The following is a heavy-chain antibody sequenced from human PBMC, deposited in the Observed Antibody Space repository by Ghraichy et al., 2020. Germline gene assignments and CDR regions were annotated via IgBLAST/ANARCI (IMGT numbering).Heavy chain of an antibody. CDR3: VGRHYYGSGNYYTFDY. D-gene: IGHD3-10*01. V-gene: IGHV3-23*01. Sequence: GGSLRLSCAASGFTFSSYAMSWVRQAPGKGLEWVSAISGSGSSTYYADSVKGRFTISRDNSKNTLYLQMNSLRAEDTAVYYCVGRHYYGSGNYYTFDYWGQGTLVTVSS. J-gene: IGHJ4*02. CDR2: ISGSGSST. CDR1: GFTFSSYA.